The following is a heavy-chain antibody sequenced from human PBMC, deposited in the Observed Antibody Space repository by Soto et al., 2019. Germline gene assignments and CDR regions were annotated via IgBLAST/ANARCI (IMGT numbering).Heavy chain of an antibody. CDR1: GGSISSGGYY. J-gene: IGHJ4*02. CDR3: ARDSARTGWSGPYDFDY. D-gene: IGHD3-10*01. CDR2: IYYSGST. Sequence: SETLSLTCTVSGGSISSGGYYWSWIRQHPGKGLEWIGYIYYSGSTYYNPSLKSRVTISVDTSKNQFSLKLSSVTAADTAVYYCARDSARTGWSGPYDFDYWGQGTLVTVSS. V-gene: IGHV4-31*03.